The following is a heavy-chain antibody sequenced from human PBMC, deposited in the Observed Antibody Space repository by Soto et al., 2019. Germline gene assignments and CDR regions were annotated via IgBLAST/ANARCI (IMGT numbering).Heavy chain of an antibody. CDR1: GGSFSGYY. J-gene: IGHJ4*02. CDR3: ARVRFIAAAPPPYFDY. V-gene: IGHV4-34*01. D-gene: IGHD6-13*01. CDR2: INHSGST. Sequence: QVQLQQWGAGLLKPSETLSLTCAVYGGSFSGYYWSWIRQPPGKGLEWIGEINHSGSTNYNPSLKSRFTISVDTSKNQFSLKLRSVTAADTAVYYCARVRFIAAAPPPYFDYWGQGTLVTVSS.